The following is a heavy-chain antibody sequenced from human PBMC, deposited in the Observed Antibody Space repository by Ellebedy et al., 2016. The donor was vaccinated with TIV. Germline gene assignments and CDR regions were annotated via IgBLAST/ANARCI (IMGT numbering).Heavy chain of an antibody. D-gene: IGHD6-13*01. J-gene: IGHJ6*02. CDR3: ARGGSSILMAYYYYGMDV. V-gene: IGHV4-4*07. CDR2: IYTSGST. Sequence: MPSETLSLTCTVSGGSISSYYWSWIRQPAGKGLEWIGRIYTSGSTNYNPSLKSRVTMSVDTSKNQFSLKLSSVTAADTAVYYCARGGSSILMAYYYYGMDVWGQGTTVTVSS. CDR1: GGSISSYY.